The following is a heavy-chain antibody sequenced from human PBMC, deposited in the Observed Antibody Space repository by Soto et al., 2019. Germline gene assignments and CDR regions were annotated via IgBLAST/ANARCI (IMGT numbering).Heavy chain of an antibody. J-gene: IGHJ4*02. CDR1: GFTFSSYA. V-gene: IGHV3-30*18. CDR2: ISYDGNNK. CDR3: AKAEVTVVTPYYFDY. Sequence: QVQLVESGGGVVQPGRSLRLSCAASGFTFSSYAMHWVRQAPGKGLEWVAVISYDGNNKYYADSVKGRFTISRDNSKNTLYLQMNSLRAEDTAVYYCAKAEVTVVTPYYFDYWGQGTLVTVSS. D-gene: IGHD2-21*02.